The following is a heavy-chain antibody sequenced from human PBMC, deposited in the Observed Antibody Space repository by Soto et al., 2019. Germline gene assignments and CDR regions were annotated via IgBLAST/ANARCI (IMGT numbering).Heavy chain of an antibody. V-gene: IGHV4-4*07. J-gene: IGHJ3*01. CDR2: ISATGTT. D-gene: IGHD7-27*01. Sequence: QVQLQESGPGLVEPSETLSLTCTVSGDSMSSYYWSWIRQSAEKGLEWIGRISATGTTTYIPSLKSRITLSVDTSKNLFYLILTFVTAADTAVYFCAREQSGAADFWGQGTVVTVS. CDR1: GDSMSSYY. CDR3: AREQSGAADF.